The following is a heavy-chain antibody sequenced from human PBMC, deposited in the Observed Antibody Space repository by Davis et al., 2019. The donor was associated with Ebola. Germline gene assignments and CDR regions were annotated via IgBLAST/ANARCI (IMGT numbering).Heavy chain of an antibody. J-gene: IGHJ4*02. V-gene: IGHV4-4*02. CDR2: IYQSGST. Sequence: SETLSLTCAVSGGSISSSNWWSWVRQPPGKGLEWIGEIYQSGSTNYNPSLKSRVTISVDKSKNQFSLKLSSVTAADTAVYYCARDHGSGPFGGGYFDYWGQGTLVTVSS. D-gene: IGHD3-16*01. CDR1: GGSISSSNW. CDR3: ARDHGSGPFGGGYFDY.